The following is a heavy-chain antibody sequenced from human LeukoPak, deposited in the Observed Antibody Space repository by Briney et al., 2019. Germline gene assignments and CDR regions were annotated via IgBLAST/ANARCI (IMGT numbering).Heavy chain of an antibody. CDR1: GFTVSSNY. D-gene: IGHD1-14*01. CDR2: IYSGGST. Sequence: GGSLRLSCAASGFTVSSNYMSWVRQAPGKGLEWVSIIYSGGSTYYADSVKGRFTISRDNSKNTLYLQMNSLRAEDTAVYYCARTRNDAFDIWGQGTMVTVSS. V-gene: IGHV3-53*01. CDR3: ARTRNDAFDI. J-gene: IGHJ3*02.